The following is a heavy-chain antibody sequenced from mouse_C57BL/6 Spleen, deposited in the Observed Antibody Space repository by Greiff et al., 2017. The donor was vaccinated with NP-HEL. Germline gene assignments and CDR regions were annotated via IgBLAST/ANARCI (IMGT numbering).Heavy chain of an antibody. Sequence: EVQGVESGGGLVKPGGSLKLSCAASGFTFSSYAMSWVRQTPEKRLEWVATISDGGSYTYYPDNVKGRFTISRDNAKNNLYLQMSHLKSEDTAMYYGARVGIYYGNFYFDYWGQGTTLTVSS. D-gene: IGHD2-1*01. CDR2: ISDGGSYT. CDR3: ARVGIYYGNFYFDY. J-gene: IGHJ2*01. CDR1: GFTFSSYA. V-gene: IGHV5-4*01.